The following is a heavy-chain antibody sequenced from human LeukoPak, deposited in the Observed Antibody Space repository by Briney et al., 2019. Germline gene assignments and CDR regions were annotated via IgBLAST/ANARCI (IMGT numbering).Heavy chain of an antibody. CDR2: IFGSGGST. V-gene: IGHV3-23*01. J-gene: IGHJ4*02. CDR1: GFTFSSYA. D-gene: IGHD6-19*01. CDR3: AKTTTGYSSGRYPGWPVDY. Sequence: GGSLRLSCAASGFTFSSYAMYWFRQAPGKGLEWVSGIFGSGGSTHYADSVKGRFTISRDNSKNTVYLQMNSLRAAGTAVYYCAKTTTGYSSGRYPGWPVDYWGQGTLVTVSS.